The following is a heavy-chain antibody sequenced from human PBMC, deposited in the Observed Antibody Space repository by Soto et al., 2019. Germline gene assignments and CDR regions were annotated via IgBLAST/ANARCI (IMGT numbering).Heavy chain of an antibody. V-gene: IGHV1-2*02. Sequence: GASVKVSCKASGYTFTGYYMHWVRQAPGQGLEWMGWINPNSGGTNYAQKFQGRVTMTRDTSISTAYMELSSLRSEDTAVYYCATPLGGGNSLYYFDYWGQGTLVTVSS. CDR2: INPNSGGT. D-gene: IGHD2-21*02. CDR3: ATPLGGGNSLYYFDY. CDR1: GYTFTGYY. J-gene: IGHJ4*02.